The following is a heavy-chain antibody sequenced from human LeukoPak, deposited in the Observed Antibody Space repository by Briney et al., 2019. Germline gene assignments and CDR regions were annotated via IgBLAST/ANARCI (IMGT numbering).Heavy chain of an antibody. D-gene: IGHD1-14*01. CDR1: GDSFSGYY. CDR2: INHSGST. CDR3: ATNVPGTTYFDP. Sequence: KPSETLSLTCAVYGDSFSGYYWTWIRQPPGKGLEWIGKINHSGSTNYNPSLKSRVTISVDTSKNQFSLNLTSVTAADTAAYYCATNVPGTTYFDPWGQGTLVTVSS. J-gene: IGHJ4*02. V-gene: IGHV4-34*01.